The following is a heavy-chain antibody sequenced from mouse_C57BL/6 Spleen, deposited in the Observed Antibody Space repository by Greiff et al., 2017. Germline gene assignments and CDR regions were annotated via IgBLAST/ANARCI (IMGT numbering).Heavy chain of an antibody. J-gene: IGHJ1*03. V-gene: IGHV1-62-2*01. CDR2: FYPGSGSI. Sequence: QVQLQQSGAELVKPGASVKLSCKASGYTFTEYTIHWVKQRSGQGLEWIGWFYPGSGSIKYNEKFKDKATLTADKSSSTVYMELRRLTSEDSAVYVCARRETWYDGYYEGYFDVWGTGTTVTVSS. CDR1: GYTFTEYT. CDR3: ARRETWYDGYYEGYFDV. D-gene: IGHD2-3*01.